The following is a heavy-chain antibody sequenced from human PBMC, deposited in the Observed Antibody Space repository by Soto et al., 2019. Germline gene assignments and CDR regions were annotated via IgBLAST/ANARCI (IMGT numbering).Heavy chain of an antibody. CDR3: AGDPYYYGSAF. CDR1: GFRFSDHC. CDR2: ISGGGTTI. Sequence: GGSLRLSCAASGFRFSDHCMTWIRQAPGKGLEWVSKISGGGTTIYYADSVKGRFTVSRDNAKNSLYLQMNSLRAEDTAVYYCAGDPYYYGSAFWGQGTLVTAPQ. D-gene: IGHD3-10*01. V-gene: IGHV3-11*01. J-gene: IGHJ4*02.